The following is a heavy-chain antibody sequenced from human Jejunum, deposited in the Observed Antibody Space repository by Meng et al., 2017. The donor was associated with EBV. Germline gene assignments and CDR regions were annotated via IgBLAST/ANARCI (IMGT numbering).Heavy chain of an antibody. V-gene: IGHV4-34*02. CDR3: ARVAFSYTTRSLDS. Sequence: QGQVQTWGAGMLTRSDTPSLPCAVYRGAFSGYYWSWIRQHPGKGLEWIGEINHSGSTNYNPSLRSRVTISVETSKNQFSLRPNSVTAADTAVYYCARVAFSYTTRSLDSWGQGTLVTVSS. J-gene: IGHJ4*02. D-gene: IGHD3-16*02. CDR1: RGAFSGYY. CDR2: INHSGST.